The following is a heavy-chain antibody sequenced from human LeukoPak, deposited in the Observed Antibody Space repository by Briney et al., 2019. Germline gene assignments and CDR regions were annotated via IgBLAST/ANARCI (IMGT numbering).Heavy chain of an antibody. Sequence: ASVKVSCKASGYTFTNYGISWVRQAPGQGLEWMGWISAYNGNTNYAQKLQGRVTMTTDTSTSTAYMELRSLRSDDTAVYYCARDKNVDQGYYDSSGYYPFDYWGQGTLVTVSS. J-gene: IGHJ4*02. V-gene: IGHV1-18*01. CDR2: ISAYNGNT. CDR3: ARDKNVDQGYYDSSGYYPFDY. CDR1: GYTFTNYG. D-gene: IGHD3-22*01.